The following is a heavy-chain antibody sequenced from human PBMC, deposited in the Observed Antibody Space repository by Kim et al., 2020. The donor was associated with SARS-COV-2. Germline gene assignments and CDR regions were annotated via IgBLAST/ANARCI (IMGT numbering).Heavy chain of an antibody. CDR3: AKDCGSGDSCYPFFDY. V-gene: IGHV3-23*01. Sequence: SVKGRFTISRDNSKNTLYLQMNSLRAEDTAVYYCAKDCGSGDSCYPFFDYWGQGTLVTVSS. J-gene: IGHJ4*02. D-gene: IGHD2-15*01.